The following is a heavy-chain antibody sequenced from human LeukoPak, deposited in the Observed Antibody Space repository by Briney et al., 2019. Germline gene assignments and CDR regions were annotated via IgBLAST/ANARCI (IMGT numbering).Heavy chain of an antibody. J-gene: IGHJ4*02. Sequence: PSETLSLTCTVSGGSISSYYWSWIRQPPGEGLGWIGYIYYSGSTNYNPSLKSRVTISVDTSKNQFSLKLSSVTAADTAVYYCARDSLLQHYYDSSGYSDYWGQGTLVTVSS. CDR1: GGSISSYY. CDR3: ARDSLLQHYYDSSGYSDY. CDR2: IYYSGST. D-gene: IGHD3-22*01. V-gene: IGHV4-59*12.